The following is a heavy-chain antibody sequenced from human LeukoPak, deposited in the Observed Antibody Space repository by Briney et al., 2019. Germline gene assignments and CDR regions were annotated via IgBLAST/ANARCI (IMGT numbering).Heavy chain of an antibody. J-gene: IGHJ6*01. D-gene: IGHD1-26*01. Sequence: GGPLRLSCAASGFTFSGFAMSWVRRPPGKGLEWVSGISGSGDNTLYADSVKGRFTISRDNSKNTLYLEMNSLRAEDTAIYYCAKMKGHPLPKYYMDVWGQGTTVTVSS. CDR3: AKMKGHPLPKYYMDV. CDR2: ISGSGDNT. V-gene: IGHV3-23*01. CDR1: GFTFSGFA.